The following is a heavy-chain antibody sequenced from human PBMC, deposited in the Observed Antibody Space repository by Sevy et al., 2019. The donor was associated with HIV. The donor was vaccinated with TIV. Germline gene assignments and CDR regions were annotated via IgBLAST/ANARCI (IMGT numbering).Heavy chain of an antibody. CDR2: ISYDVINK. CDR1: GFTFSNYA. J-gene: IGHJ3*02. V-gene: IGHV3-30*04. Sequence: GGSLRRSCAASGFTFSNYAMHWVRQTPGKGLEWLAVISYDVINKYYADSVKGRFTISRDNSKNTLYLQMNSLTTEDTAVYYCARLPPTRAFDIWGQGTLVTVSS. D-gene: IGHD1-1*01. CDR3: ARLPPTRAFDI.